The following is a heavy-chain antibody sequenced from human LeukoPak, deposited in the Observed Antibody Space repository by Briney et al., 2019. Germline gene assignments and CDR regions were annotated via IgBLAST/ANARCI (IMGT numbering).Heavy chain of an antibody. CDR2: ISGRGGTI. D-gene: IGHD3/OR15-3a*01. CDR1: GFTFSNYA. Sequence: GGSLRLSCATSGFTFSNYAMSWVRQAPGKGLEGVSGISGRGGTIYYADSVKGRFTISRDNSKNTLYLQMNSLRAEDTAVYYCAPGPMDTFDYWGQGTLVTVSS. J-gene: IGHJ4*02. CDR3: APGPMDTFDY. V-gene: IGHV3-23*01.